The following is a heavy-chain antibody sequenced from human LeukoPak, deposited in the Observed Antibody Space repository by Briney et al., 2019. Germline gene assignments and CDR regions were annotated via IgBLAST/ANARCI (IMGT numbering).Heavy chain of an antibody. CDR1: GYTFTGYY. CDR3: AGPWDQVGFDP. Sequence: GASAKVSCKASGYTFTGYYLHWVRQAPGQGLEWMGWIYPKTGGTSYAQKFQGRVTMTRDTSISTAYMELIGLRSDDTAVYYCAGPWDQVGFDPWGQGTLVSVSS. J-gene: IGHJ5*02. V-gene: IGHV1-2*02. CDR2: IYPKTGGT. D-gene: IGHD1-26*01.